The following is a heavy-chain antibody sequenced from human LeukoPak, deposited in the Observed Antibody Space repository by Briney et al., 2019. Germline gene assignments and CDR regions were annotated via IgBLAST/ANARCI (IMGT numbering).Heavy chain of an antibody. V-gene: IGHV3-21*01. CDR3: ARSRGYSGYDMDY. D-gene: IGHD5-12*01. CDR1: GFTFSSYS. Sequence: GGSLRLSCAASGFTFSSYSMNWVRQAPGKGLEWVSSISSSSSYIYYADSVKGRFTISRDNAKNSLYLQMNSPRAEDTAVYYCARSRGYSGYDMDYWGQGTLVTVSS. J-gene: IGHJ4*02. CDR2: ISSSSSYI.